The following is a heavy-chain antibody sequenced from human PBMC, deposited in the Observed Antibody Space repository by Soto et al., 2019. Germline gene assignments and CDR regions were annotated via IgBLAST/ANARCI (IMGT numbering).Heavy chain of an antibody. V-gene: IGHV3-23*01. CDR3: AKRSPYSSGWYSPIFDY. CDR2: ISESGGST. J-gene: IGHJ4*02. D-gene: IGHD6-13*01. CDR1: GFSFSDYA. Sequence: GGSLRLSCAASGFSFSDYAMSWVRQAPGKGLEWVSVISESGGSTHYADSVRGRFTVSRDNSKNSLSLRMNSLRDEDTAVYFCAKRSPYSSGWYSPIFDYWGQGAMVTV.